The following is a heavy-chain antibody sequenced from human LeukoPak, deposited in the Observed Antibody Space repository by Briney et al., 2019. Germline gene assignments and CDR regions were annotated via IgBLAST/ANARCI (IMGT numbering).Heavy chain of an antibody. CDR1: GFTLSNAW. Sequence: PGGSLRLSCAASGFTLSNAWMSWVRQAPGKGLEWVGHIKRVTDGGTIDYAAPVKGGFTISRDDSKNTLYLQMNSLKIEDTAVYYCTTDIDWGQGTLVTVSS. J-gene: IGHJ4*02. CDR2: IKRVTDGGTI. V-gene: IGHV3-15*01. CDR3: TTDID.